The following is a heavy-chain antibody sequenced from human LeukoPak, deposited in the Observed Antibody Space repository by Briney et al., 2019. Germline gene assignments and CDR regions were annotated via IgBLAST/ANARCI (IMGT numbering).Heavy chain of an antibody. D-gene: IGHD5-24*01. Sequence: ASVKVSCKASGGTFSSYAISWVRQAPGQGLEWMGIINPSGGSTSYAQKFQGRVTMTRDTSTSTVYMELSSLRSEDTAVYYCARGVEMATIVGDWFDPWGQGTLVTVSS. V-gene: IGHV1-46*01. J-gene: IGHJ5*02. CDR3: ARGVEMATIVGDWFDP. CDR1: GGTFSSYA. CDR2: INPSGGST.